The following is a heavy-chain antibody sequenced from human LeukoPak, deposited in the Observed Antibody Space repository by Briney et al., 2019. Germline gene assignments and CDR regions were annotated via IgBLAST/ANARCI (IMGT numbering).Heavy chain of an antibody. V-gene: IGHV3-23*01. J-gene: IGHJ4*02. D-gene: IGHD6-19*01. CDR1: GFTFNKYA. CDR2: ISGSSGST. Sequence: PGGSLRLSCAASGFTFNKYAMSWVRQAPGKGLEWVSAISGSSGSTSYVDSVKGRFTISRDNSKNTLYLQMNSLRAEDTAVYYCAKDPSSGWLEPHAYFDYWGQGTLVTVSS. CDR3: AKDPSSGWLEPHAYFDY.